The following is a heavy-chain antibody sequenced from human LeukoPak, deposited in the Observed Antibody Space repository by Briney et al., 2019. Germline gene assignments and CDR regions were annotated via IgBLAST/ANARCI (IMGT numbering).Heavy chain of an antibody. CDR3: ARVRSGWMPWTELFDY. D-gene: IGHD6-19*01. Sequence: PSETLSLTCSVSGGSIKGGGFFWNWVRQHPGKGLEWIGHIYYSGSTSYNPSVKSRVTISVDTSKNQFSLKLSSVTAADTAVYYCARVRSGWMPWTELFDYWGQGTLVTVSS. CDR2: IYYSGST. V-gene: IGHV4-31*03. CDR1: GGSIKGGGFF. J-gene: IGHJ4*02.